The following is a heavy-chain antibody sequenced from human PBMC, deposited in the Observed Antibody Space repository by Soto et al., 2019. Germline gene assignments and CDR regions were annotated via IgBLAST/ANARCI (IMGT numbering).Heavy chain of an antibody. CDR2: IIPILGIA. CDR1: GGTFSSYT. D-gene: IGHD2-2*01. Sequence: QVQLVQSGAEVKKPGSSVKVSCKASGGTFSSYTISWVRQAPGQGLEWMGRIIPILGIANYAQKFQGRVTITADKSTSTAYMELSSLRSEDTAVYYCARSSPSYCSSTSCPNWFDPWGQGTLVTVSS. CDR3: ARSSPSYCSSTSCPNWFDP. J-gene: IGHJ5*02. V-gene: IGHV1-69*02.